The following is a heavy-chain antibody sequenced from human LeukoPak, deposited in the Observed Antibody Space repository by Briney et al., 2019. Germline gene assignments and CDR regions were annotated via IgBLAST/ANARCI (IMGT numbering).Heavy chain of an antibody. D-gene: IGHD2-15*01. J-gene: IGHJ3*02. CDR1: GFTFSSYA. Sequence: PGGSLRLSCARSGFTFSSYAMHWVRQAPGKGLEWVAVISYDGSNKYYADSVKGRFTISRDNSKNTLYLQMNSLRAEDTAVYYCARGSGAFDIWGQGTMVTVSS. CDR2: ISYDGSNK. V-gene: IGHV3-30-3*01. CDR3: ARGSGAFDI.